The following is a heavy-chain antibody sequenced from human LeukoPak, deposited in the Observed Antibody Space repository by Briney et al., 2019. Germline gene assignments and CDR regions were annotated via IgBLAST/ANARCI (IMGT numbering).Heavy chain of an antibody. CDR3: GLSGNYYYYYMDV. D-gene: IGHD6-25*01. CDR1: GGTFLTFA. Sequence: ASVKVSCKASGGTFLTFAISWGRQAPGQGLEWRGGIIPIFGIPDSAQKFQGRLTITADESTTTAYMELSSLRSDDTAIYYCGLSGNYYYYYMDVWGKGTTVTISS. J-gene: IGHJ6*03. V-gene: IGHV1-69*13. CDR2: IIPIFGIP.